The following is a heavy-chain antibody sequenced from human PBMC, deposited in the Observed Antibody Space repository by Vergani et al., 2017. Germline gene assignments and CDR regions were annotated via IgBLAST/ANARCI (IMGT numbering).Heavy chain of an antibody. Sequence: QLQLQESGPGLVKPSETLSLTCTVSGGSISSSNYYWGWIRQPPGRGLEWIGSIYYSGSPYYNPSLKSRCTISVDTPKNQFSLRLASVTAADTAVYYCARPHIDYGDYYFDSWGQGILVTVSS. CDR1: GGSISSSNYY. D-gene: IGHD4-17*01. CDR3: ARPHIDYGDYYFDS. V-gene: IGHV4-39*01. J-gene: IGHJ4*02. CDR2: IYYSGSP.